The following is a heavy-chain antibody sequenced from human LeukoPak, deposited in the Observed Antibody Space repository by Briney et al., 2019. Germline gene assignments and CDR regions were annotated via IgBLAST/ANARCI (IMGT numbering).Heavy chain of an antibody. CDR2: IYYSGST. D-gene: IGHD3-10*01. CDR1: GGSISSYY. CDR3: ARSMVRGVTRNLFDY. V-gene: IGHV4-59*01. Sequence: SETLSLTCTVSGGSISSYYWSWIRQPPGKGLEWIGYIYYSGSTNYNPSLKSRVTISVDTSKNQFSLKLSSVTAAGTAVYYCARSMVRGVTRNLFDYWGQGTLVTVSS. J-gene: IGHJ4*02.